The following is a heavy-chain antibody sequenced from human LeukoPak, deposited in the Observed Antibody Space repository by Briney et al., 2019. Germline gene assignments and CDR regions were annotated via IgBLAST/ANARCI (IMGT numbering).Heavy chain of an antibody. CDR3: AREGYSSSFLYRNFDY. CDR1: GGSISSSY. Sequence: PSETLSLTCTVSGGSISSSYWSWIRQPPGKGLEWIGYIYYSGSTNYNPSLKSRVTISVDTSKNQFSLKLSSVTAADTAVYYCAREGYSSSFLYRNFDYWGQGTLVTVSS. V-gene: IGHV4-59*01. CDR2: IYYSGST. J-gene: IGHJ4*02. D-gene: IGHD6-6*01.